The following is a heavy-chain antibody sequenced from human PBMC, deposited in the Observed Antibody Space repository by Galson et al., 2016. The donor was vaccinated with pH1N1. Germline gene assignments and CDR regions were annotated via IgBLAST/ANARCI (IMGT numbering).Heavy chain of an antibody. Sequence: CAISGDSVSSSSDTWNWIRQSPRRGLEWLGRIYHRSKWYYEYAPSLQGRLRISPDTSSNQMSLHLNSVTLDDAVVYYCAREVWLRRGYYIDHWGQGSLVTVSS. CDR3: AREVWLRRGYYIDH. CDR1: GDSVSSSSDT. D-gene: IGHD3-3*01. CDR2: IYHRSKWYY. J-gene: IGHJ4*02. V-gene: IGHV6-1*01.